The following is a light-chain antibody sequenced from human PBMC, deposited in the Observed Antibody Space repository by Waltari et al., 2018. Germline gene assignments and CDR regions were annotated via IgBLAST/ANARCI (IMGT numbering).Light chain of an antibody. Sequence: EIVMTQSPATLSVSPGERATLSCWASQSVISDLAWYQHKPGQAPRLLISGASTRATGIPATCSGSGSGTEFTLTISSLQSDDFAFYYCQQYSDWPQTFGQGTKVEIK. J-gene: IGKJ1*01. CDR3: QQYSDWPQT. CDR1: QSVISD. V-gene: IGKV3-15*01. CDR2: GAS.